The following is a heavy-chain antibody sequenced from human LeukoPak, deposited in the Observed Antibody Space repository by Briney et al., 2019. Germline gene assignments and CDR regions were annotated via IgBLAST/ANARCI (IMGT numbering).Heavy chain of an antibody. Sequence: GGSLRLSCAASGFTFSSYSMNWVRQAPGKGLEWVSYISSSTSTIYYADSVKGRFTISRDNAKNSLYLQMNSLRAEDTAVYYCAKSSSSYYDTSGYLDYWGQGTLVTVSS. D-gene: IGHD3-22*01. V-gene: IGHV3-48*04. CDR1: GFTFSSYS. CDR3: AKSSSSYYDTSGYLDY. CDR2: ISSSTSTI. J-gene: IGHJ4*02.